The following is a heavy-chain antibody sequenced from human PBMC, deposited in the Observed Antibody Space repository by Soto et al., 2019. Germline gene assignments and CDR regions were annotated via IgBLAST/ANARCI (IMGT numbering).Heavy chain of an antibody. V-gene: IGHV3-23*01. CDR1: GLTFSSYA. D-gene: IGHD5-12*01. CDR3: AKDRGYSGYDNWFDS. Sequence: GGSLRLSCAASGLTFSSYAMNWVRQAPGQGLEWVSSISGSGDTTYYADSVKGRFTISRDNSENTLYLQMNSLRAEDTAVYYCAKDRGYSGYDNWFDSWGQGILVTVSS. J-gene: IGHJ5*01. CDR2: ISGSGDTT.